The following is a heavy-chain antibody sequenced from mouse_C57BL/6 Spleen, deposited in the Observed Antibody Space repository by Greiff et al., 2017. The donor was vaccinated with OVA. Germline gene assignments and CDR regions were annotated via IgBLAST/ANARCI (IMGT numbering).Heavy chain of an antibody. CDR3: AREGDYGTLDY. J-gene: IGHJ2*01. CDR1: GFTFSSYA. V-gene: IGHV5-4*01. D-gene: IGHD2-1*01. CDR2: ISDGGSYT. Sequence: EVMLVESGGGLVKPGGSLKLSCAASGFTFSSYAMSWVRQTPEKRLEWVATISDGGSYTYYPDNVKGRFTISRDNAKNNLYLQMSHLKSEDTAMYYCAREGDYGTLDYWGQGTTLTVSS.